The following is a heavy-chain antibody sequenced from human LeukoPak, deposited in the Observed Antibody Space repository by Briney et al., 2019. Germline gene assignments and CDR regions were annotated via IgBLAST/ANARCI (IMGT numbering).Heavy chain of an antibody. D-gene: IGHD6-13*01. CDR1: GFTVSSNY. CDR2: IYSGGST. V-gene: IGHV3-53*05. Sequence: GGSLRLSCAASGFTVSSNYMSWVRQAPGKGLEWVSVIYSGGSTYYADSVKGRFTISRDNAKNSLYLQMNSLRVEDTALYYCAKDTLIAAAGAFDYWGQGTLVTVSS. J-gene: IGHJ4*02. CDR3: AKDTLIAAAGAFDY.